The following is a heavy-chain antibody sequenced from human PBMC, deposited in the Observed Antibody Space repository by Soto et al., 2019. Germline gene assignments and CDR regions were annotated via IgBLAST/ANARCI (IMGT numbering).Heavy chain of an antibody. CDR2: IDPSDSYT. Sequence: GASLKISCKGSGYSFTSYWTSWVRQMPGKGLEWMGRIDPSDSYTNYSPSFQGHVTISADKSISTAYLQWSSLKASDTAMYYCARHLGLTPLWWGQGTLVTVS. J-gene: IGHJ4*02. CDR3: ARHLGLTPLW. CDR1: GYSFTSYW. V-gene: IGHV5-10-1*01. D-gene: IGHD1-26*01.